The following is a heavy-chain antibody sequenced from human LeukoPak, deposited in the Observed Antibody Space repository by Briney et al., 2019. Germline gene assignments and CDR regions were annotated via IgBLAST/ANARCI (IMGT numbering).Heavy chain of an antibody. D-gene: IGHD2-15*01. CDR3: AKSGLNRFDY. CDR1: GFTFSSYA. Sequence: HPGGSLRLSCAASGFTFSSYAMSWVRQAPGKGLEWVSNISGSGGRGGNTYYADSVKGRFTISRDDSKNTLYLQMNSLRADDTAVYYCAKSGLNRFDYWGQGTLVTVSS. J-gene: IGHJ4*02. V-gene: IGHV3-23*01. CDR2: ISGSGGRGGNT.